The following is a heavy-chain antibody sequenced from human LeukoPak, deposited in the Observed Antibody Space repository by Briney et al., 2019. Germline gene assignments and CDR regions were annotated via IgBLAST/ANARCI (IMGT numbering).Heavy chain of an antibody. D-gene: IGHD3-22*01. CDR2: IWYDGSNK. J-gene: IGHJ4*02. Sequence: PGRSLRLSCAASGFTFSSYGMHWVRQAPGKGLEWVAVIWYDGSNKYYADSVKGRFTISRDNSKNTLYLQMNSLRAEDTAVYCCARDHYYDSSGYYPSDYWGQGTLVTVSS. CDR1: GFTFSSYG. V-gene: IGHV3-33*01. CDR3: ARDHYYDSSGYYPSDY.